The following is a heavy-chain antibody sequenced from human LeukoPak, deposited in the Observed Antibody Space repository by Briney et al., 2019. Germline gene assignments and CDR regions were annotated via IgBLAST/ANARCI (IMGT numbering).Heavy chain of an antibody. V-gene: IGHV1-2*02. CDR2: INPNSGGT. CDR1: GYTFTGYY. Sequence: GASVKVSCKASGYTFTGYYMHWVRQAPGQGLEWMGWINPNSGGTNYAQKFQGRVTMTRDTSISTAYMELSRLRSDDTAAYYCARINTDSGSYYDYWGKGTLVTVSS. D-gene: IGHD1-26*01. J-gene: IGHJ4*02. CDR3: ARINTDSGSYYDY.